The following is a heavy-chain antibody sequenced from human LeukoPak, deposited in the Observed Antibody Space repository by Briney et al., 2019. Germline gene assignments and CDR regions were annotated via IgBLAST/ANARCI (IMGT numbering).Heavy chain of an antibody. CDR2: IWYDGSNK. CDR1: GFTFSSYG. CDR3: ARERPGSVYFDY. J-gene: IGHJ4*02. V-gene: IGHV3-33*01. D-gene: IGHD3-10*01. Sequence: QAGGSLRLSCAASGFTFSSYGMHWVRQAPGKGLEWVAVIWYDGSNKYYADSVKGRFTISRDNSKNTLYLQMNSLRAEDTAVYYCARERPGSVYFDYWGQGTLVTVSS.